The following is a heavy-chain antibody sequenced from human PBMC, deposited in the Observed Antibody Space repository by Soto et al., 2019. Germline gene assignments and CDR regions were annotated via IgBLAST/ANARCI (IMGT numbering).Heavy chain of an antibody. CDR3: AGDHSGLGDY. D-gene: IGHD6-25*01. Sequence: GASVKVSCKAPGYIFTTYPIHWVRQAPGQRLEWMGWINTGTGNTKYSQNFQGRVTTTRDTSATTAYMQLSSLRSEDTAVYCCAGDHSGLGDYWGQGTLVTVSS. CDR2: INTGTGNT. J-gene: IGHJ4*02. CDR1: GYIFTTYP. V-gene: IGHV1-3*04.